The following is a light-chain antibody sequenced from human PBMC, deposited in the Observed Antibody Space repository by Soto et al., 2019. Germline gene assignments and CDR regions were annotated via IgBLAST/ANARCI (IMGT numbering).Light chain of an antibody. J-gene: IGLJ2*01. Sequence: QTVVTQEPSLTVSPGGTVTLTCASSTGAVTSVHFPSWFQQKPGQAPRALIYSANNRHSWTPARFSGSLLGGKAALTLSGVQPDDEAEYYCLLYFGGAQLKVFGGGTQLTVL. CDR1: TGAVTSVHF. V-gene: IGLV7-43*01. CDR3: LLYFGGAQLKV. CDR2: SAN.